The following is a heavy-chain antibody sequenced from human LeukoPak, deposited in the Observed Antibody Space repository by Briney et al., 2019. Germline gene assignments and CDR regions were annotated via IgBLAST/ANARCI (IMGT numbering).Heavy chain of an antibody. CDR3: AREGGATRWLAP. J-gene: IGHJ5*02. D-gene: IGHD6-25*01. Sequence: SETLSLTCTVSGGSISSYYWSWIRQSAGNGLEWIGRINTSGSTNYNPSLRSRVTIAFNTTKNQYPLNLTSVPAAATEVYSCAREGGATRWLAPWGQGPLVTVSS. V-gene: IGHV4-4*07. CDR1: GGSISSYY. CDR2: INTSGST.